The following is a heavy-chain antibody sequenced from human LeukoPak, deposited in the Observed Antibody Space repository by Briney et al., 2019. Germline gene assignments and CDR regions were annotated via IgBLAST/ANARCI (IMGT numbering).Heavy chain of an antibody. CDR2: IYHSGST. CDR1: GGSISSGGYY. CDR3: ARESPTTVTAY. Sequence: SETLSLTCTVSGGSISSGGYYWSWIRQPPGKGLEWIGYIYHSGSTYYNPSLKSRVTISVDRSKNQFSLKLSSVTAADTAVYYCARESPTTVTAYWGQGTLVTVSS. D-gene: IGHD4-11*01. V-gene: IGHV4-30-2*01. J-gene: IGHJ4*01.